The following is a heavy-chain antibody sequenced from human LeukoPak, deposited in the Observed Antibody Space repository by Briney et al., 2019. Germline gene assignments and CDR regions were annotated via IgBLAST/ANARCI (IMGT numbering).Heavy chain of an antibody. J-gene: IGHJ4*02. CDR2: ISSSSSYI. D-gene: IGHD1-26*01. Sequence: PGGSVTLSCAASGFTFSSYSMNWVRQAPGKGLEWVSSISSSSSYIYYADSVKGRFTIPRDNAKNSLYLKMNSLRAEDTAVYYCAREFPGSYDFDYWGQGTLVTVSS. CDR3: AREFPGSYDFDY. V-gene: IGHV3-21*01. CDR1: GFTFSSYS.